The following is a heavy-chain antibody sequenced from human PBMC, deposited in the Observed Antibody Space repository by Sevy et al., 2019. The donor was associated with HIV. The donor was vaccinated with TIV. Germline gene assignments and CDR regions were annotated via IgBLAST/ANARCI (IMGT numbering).Heavy chain of an antibody. V-gene: IGHV3-33*06. D-gene: IGHD6-6*01. CDR2: IWYDGSNK. J-gene: IGHJ4*02. CDR1: GFTFSSYG. CDR3: ANDRSSSSLDY. Sequence: GGSLRLSCAASGFTFSSYGMHWVRQAPGKGLEWVAVIWYDGSNKYYADSVKGRFTISRDNSKNTLYLQMNSLRAEDTAVYYCANDRSSSSLDYWGQGTLVTVSS.